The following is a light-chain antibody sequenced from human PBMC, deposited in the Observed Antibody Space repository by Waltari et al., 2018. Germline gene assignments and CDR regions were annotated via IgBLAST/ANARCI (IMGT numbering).Light chain of an antibody. Sequence: SCRASQSVSRALAWYQQKPGQAPKLLIYGASTRATGIPDRFTGSGSGTDFSLTISSVEPEDFAIYFCQLYVRLPATFGQGAKVEIK. V-gene: IGKV3D-15*01. CDR3: QLYVRLPAT. J-gene: IGKJ1*01. CDR1: QSVSRA. CDR2: GAS.